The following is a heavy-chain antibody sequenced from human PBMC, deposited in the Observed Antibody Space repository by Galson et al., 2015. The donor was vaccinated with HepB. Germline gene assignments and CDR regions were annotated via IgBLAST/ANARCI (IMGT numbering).Heavy chain of an antibody. CDR3: ARASVAVAGSGLDWYFDL. CDR1: GFTFSSYD. Sequence: SLRLSCAASGFTFSSYDMHWVRHATGKGLEWVSAIGTAGDPYYPGSVKGRFTISRENAKNSLYLQMNSLRAGDTAVYYCARASVAVAGSGLDWYFDLWGRGTLVTVSS. CDR2: IGTAGDP. V-gene: IGHV3-13*05. J-gene: IGHJ2*01. D-gene: IGHD6-19*01.